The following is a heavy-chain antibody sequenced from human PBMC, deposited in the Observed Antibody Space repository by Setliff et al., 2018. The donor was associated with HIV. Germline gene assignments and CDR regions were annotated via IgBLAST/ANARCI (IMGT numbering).Heavy chain of an antibody. D-gene: IGHD2-8*01. V-gene: IGHV4-38-2*02. CDR1: NYSITSNYY. J-gene: IGHJ4*01. CDR2: INHGGKT. CDR3: ARLGDFSYSSRYLYAFDF. Sequence: SETLSLTCIVSNYSITSNYYWAWIRQPPGQGLEWIGSINHGGKTYYSPSPKSRVAISVDTSKNQFSLHFQSVTAADTALYFCARLGDFSYSSRYLYAFDFWGHGALVTVTS.